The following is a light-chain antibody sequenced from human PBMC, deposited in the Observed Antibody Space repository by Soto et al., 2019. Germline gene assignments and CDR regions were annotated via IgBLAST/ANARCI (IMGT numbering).Light chain of an antibody. CDR1: QVVTSDT. J-gene: IGKJ2*01. CDR2: ATS. Sequence: IVLTQSPGTLSLSPGERATLSCRVSQVVTSDTLGWYQKKPGQAPRLLIYATSKRAAGIPDRFSGSGSGTDFTLTISRLEPEDFAVYYCQRDNFGQGTRLEIK. CDR3: QRDN. V-gene: IGKV3-20*01.